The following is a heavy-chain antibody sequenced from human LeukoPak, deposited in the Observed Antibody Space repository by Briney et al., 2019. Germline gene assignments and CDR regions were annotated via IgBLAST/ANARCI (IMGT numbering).Heavy chain of an antibody. CDR2: IYHSGST. Sequence: SETLSLTCTVSGGSISSGGYYWSWIRQPPGKGLEWIGYIYHSGSTYYNPSLKSRVTISVDRSKNQFSLKLSSVTAADTAVYYCARAPTVTTNYYYYYYMDVWGKGTTVTVSS. CDR1: GGSISSGGYY. J-gene: IGHJ6*03. D-gene: IGHD4-11*01. V-gene: IGHV4-30-2*01. CDR3: ARAPTVTTNYYYYYYMDV.